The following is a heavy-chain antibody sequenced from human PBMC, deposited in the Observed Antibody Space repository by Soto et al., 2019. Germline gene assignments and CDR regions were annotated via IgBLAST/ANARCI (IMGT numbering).Heavy chain of an antibody. D-gene: IGHD1-26*01. V-gene: IGHV1-3*01. CDR2: INAGNGNT. CDR1: GYTFTSYA. J-gene: IGHJ4*02. CDR3: ALIVGATRGGFDY. Sequence: QVQLVQSGAEVKKPGASVKVSCKASGYTFTSYAMHWVRQAPGQRLEWMGWINAGNGNTKYSQKFQGRVTITRDTSASTAYMELSSLRSEDTAVYCCALIVGATRGGFDYWGQGTLVTVSS.